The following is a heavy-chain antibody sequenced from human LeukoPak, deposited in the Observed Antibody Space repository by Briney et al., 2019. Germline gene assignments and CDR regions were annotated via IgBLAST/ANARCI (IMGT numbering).Heavy chain of an antibody. J-gene: IGHJ4*02. CDR3: AKAALYGDYAWYFDY. Sequence: GGSLRLSCAASGFTFSSYSMNWVRQAPGKGLEWVSSISSSSSYIYYADSVKGRFTISRDNAKNSLYLQMNSLRAEDTAVYYCAKAALYGDYAWYFDYWGQGTLVTVSS. D-gene: IGHD4-17*01. V-gene: IGHV3-21*04. CDR2: ISSSSSYI. CDR1: GFTFSSYS.